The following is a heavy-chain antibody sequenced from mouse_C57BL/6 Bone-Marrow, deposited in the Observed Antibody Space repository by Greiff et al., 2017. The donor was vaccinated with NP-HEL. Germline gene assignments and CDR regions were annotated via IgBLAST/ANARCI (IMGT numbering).Heavy chain of an antibody. CDR3: AREGGLRRRTYAMDY. CDR1: GFTFSDYS. CDR2: INYDGSST. V-gene: IGHV5-16*01. J-gene: IGHJ4*01. Sequence: EVQGVESEGGLVQPGSSMKLSCTASGFTFSDYSMAWVRQVPEKGLEWVANINYDGSSTYYLDSLKSRFIISSDNAKNMLYLQMSSLKSEDTATYYCAREGGLRRRTYAMDYWGQGTSVTVSS. D-gene: IGHD2-4*01.